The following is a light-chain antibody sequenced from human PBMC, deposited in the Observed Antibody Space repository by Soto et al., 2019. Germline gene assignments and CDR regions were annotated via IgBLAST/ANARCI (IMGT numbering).Light chain of an antibody. V-gene: IGLV2-8*01. J-gene: IGLJ2*01. CDR3: TSYAGNTYVV. Sequence: QSALTQPPSASGSPGQSVTISCTGTSSDVGGYDFVTWYQQYPGKAPKLIIYEVNKRPSGVPDRFSGSKSGNTASLTVSGLQADDEADYFCTSYAGNTYVVFGGGTKLTVL. CDR2: EVN. CDR1: SSDVGGYDF.